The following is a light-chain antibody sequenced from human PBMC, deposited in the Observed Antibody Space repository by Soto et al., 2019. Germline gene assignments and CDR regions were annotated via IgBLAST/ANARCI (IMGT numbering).Light chain of an antibody. CDR3: QTWGTGIQGV. V-gene: IGLV4-69*01. CDR1: SGHSNYA. J-gene: IGLJ3*02. CDR2: LKSDGSH. Sequence: QLVLTQSPSASASLGASVKLTCTLNSGHSNYAIAWHQQQPEKGPRYLMKLKSDGSHTKGDGIPDRFSGSSSGTERYLTISSLQSEDEADYYCQTWGTGIQGVFGGGTKLTVL.